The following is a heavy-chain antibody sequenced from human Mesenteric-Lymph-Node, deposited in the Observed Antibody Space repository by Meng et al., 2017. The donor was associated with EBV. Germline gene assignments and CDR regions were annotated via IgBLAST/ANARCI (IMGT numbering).Heavy chain of an antibody. J-gene: IGHJ4*02. V-gene: IGHV6-1*01. CDR1: VCSVANTNVA. CDR2: TYYRSKWYN. Sequence: QRQLRQSGLELVRSSQILSLPCAMSVCSVANTNVACNWIRQSPSRGLELRGRTYYRSKWYNEYAQSVKGRITSNPDTSKSEFSLQLNSVTPDDTAVDYGSRESWRAFDYWGQGTLVTVSS. CDR3: SRESWRAFDY.